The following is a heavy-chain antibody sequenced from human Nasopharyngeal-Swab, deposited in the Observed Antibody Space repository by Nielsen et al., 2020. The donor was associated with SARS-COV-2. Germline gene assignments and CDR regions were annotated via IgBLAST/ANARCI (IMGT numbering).Heavy chain of an antibody. Sequence: GGSLRLSCAASGFTFSDYYMSWIRQAPGKGLEWVSYISSSGSTIYYADSVKGRFTISRENAKNSLYLQMNSLRAEDTAVYYCARDRGHDSSGQYYYYYGMDVWGQGTTVTVSS. CDR2: ISSSGSTI. CDR3: ARDRGHDSSGQYYYYYGMDV. V-gene: IGHV3-11*01. CDR1: GFTFSDYY. D-gene: IGHD3-22*01. J-gene: IGHJ6*02.